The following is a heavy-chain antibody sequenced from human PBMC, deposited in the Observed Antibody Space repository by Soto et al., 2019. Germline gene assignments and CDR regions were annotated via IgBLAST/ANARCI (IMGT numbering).Heavy chain of an antibody. V-gene: IGHV4-30-2*01. J-gene: IGHJ4*01. CDR1: GGSISSGGYS. D-gene: IGHD2-15*01. Sequence: QLQLQESGSGLVEPSQTLSLTCAVSGGSISSGGYSWSWIRQPPGKGLAWIGYIYHSGSTYYNPSLKSPVTRSVDRSKNQLSPRLSSVTASDTAVYCWAAGGVLPPDYWGQGTLVTASA. CDR2: IYHSGST. CDR3: AAGGVLPPDY.